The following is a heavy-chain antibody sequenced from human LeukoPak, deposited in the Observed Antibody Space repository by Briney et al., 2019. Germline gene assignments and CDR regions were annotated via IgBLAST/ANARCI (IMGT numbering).Heavy chain of an antibody. Sequence: PSETLSLTCTVSGGSISSSSYYWGWIRQPPGKGLEWIGSIYYSGSTYYNPSLKSRVTISVDTSKNQFSLKLSSVTAADTAVYYCALDYGDYNVGYYYYMDVWGKGTTVTVSS. J-gene: IGHJ6*03. V-gene: IGHV4-39*07. CDR1: GGSISSSSYY. CDR3: ALDYGDYNVGYYYYMDV. CDR2: IYYSGST. D-gene: IGHD4-17*01.